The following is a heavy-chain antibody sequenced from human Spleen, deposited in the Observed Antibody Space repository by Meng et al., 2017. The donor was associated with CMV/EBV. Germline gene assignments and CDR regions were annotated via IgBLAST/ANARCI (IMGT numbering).Heavy chain of an antibody. J-gene: IGHJ4*02. D-gene: IGHD1-7*01. V-gene: IGHV3-74*01. CDR2: INSVGSIT. CDR1: GFTGFTFNNYW. CDR3: ARDITGTTGFDY. Sequence: GGSLRLSCVASGFTGFTFNNYWMHWVRQVPGKGLVWVSRINSVGSITNYADSVKGRFTISRDNAKNTLFLQMNSLRVEDTAVYYCARDITGTTGFDYWGQGTLVTVSS.